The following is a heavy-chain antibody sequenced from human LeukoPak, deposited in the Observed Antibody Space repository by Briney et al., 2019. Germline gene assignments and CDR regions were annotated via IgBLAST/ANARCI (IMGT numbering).Heavy chain of an antibody. D-gene: IGHD6-13*01. CDR1: GFTFSSYS. V-gene: IGHV3-21*01. Sequence: PGGSLRLSCAASGFTFSSYSMNWVRQAPGKGLEWVSSIKSSSGYIYSADSVTGRFIISRDQAHNSLYLQMNRLRAEDTAVYYSARTGSSGLDYWGQRTLVTLSS. CDR3: ARTGSSGLDY. CDR2: IKSSSGYI. J-gene: IGHJ4*02.